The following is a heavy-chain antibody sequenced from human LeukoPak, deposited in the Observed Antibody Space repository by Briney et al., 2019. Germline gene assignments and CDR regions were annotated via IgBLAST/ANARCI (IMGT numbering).Heavy chain of an antibody. J-gene: IGHJ6*02. CDR1: GLPFSDSW. Sequence: GGSLRLSCGASGLPFSDSWMSWVRQAPGKGLEWVANMNQDGSAKDYVDSVKGRFTISRDNARNSLYLQMSSLRAEDTAVYYCATYTHWVAGDVWGQGTTVTVSS. CDR3: ATYTHWVAGDV. CDR2: MNQDGSAK. V-gene: IGHV3-7*01. D-gene: IGHD3-16*01.